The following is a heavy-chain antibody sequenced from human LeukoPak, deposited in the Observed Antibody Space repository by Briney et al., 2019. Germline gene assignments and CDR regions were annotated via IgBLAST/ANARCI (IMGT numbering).Heavy chain of an antibody. D-gene: IGHD3-16*01. CDR2: IHYSGST. Sequence: SETLSLTCTVSGGSISSYYWSWIRQPPGKGLEWIGYIHYSGSTNYNPSLKSRVTISVDTSKNQFSLKLSSVTAADTAVYYCTQGAGWLIDYWGQGILVSVSS. V-gene: IGHV4-59*01. CDR3: TQGAGWLIDY. CDR1: GGSISSYY. J-gene: IGHJ4*02.